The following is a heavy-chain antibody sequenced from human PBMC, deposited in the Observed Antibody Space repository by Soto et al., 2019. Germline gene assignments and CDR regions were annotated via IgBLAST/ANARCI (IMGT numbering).Heavy chain of an antibody. CDR3: ASNYYDSSGYYPPPGYFQH. CDR2: INHSGST. Sequence: SETLSLTCAVYGGSFSGYYWSWVRQPPGKGLEWIGEINHSGSTKYNPSLKSRVTISVDTSKNQFSLKLSSVTAADTAVYYCASNYYDSSGYYPPPGYFQHWGQGTLVTVSS. D-gene: IGHD3-22*01. J-gene: IGHJ1*01. CDR1: GGSFSGYY. V-gene: IGHV4-34*01.